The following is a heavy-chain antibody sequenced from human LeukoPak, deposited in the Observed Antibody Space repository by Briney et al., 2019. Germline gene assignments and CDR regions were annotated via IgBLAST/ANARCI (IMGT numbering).Heavy chain of an antibody. CDR3: ARRWYYDILTGYYSRGRGGYFDY. V-gene: IGHV4-34*01. Sequence: SETLSLTCAVYGGSFSGYYWSWIRQPPGKGLEWIGEINHSGSTNYNPSLKSRVTISVDTSKNQFSLKLSSVTAADTAVYYCARRWYYDILTGYYSRGRGGYFDYWGQGTLVTVSS. J-gene: IGHJ4*02. CDR1: GGSFSGYY. CDR2: INHSGST. D-gene: IGHD3-9*01.